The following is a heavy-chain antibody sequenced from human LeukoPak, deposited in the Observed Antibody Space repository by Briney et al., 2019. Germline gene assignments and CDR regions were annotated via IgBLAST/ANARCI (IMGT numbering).Heavy chain of an antibody. CDR2: IYSGGST. Sequence: PGGSLRLSCAASGFTVSNNYMSWVRQAPGKGLEWVSVIYSGGSTYYADSVKGRFTISRDNSKNTLYLQMNSLRAEDTAVYYCARAPPDFWSGYPFDYWGQGTLVTVSS. CDR3: ARAPPDFWSGYPFDY. D-gene: IGHD3-3*01. J-gene: IGHJ4*02. CDR1: GFTVSNNY. V-gene: IGHV3-53*01.